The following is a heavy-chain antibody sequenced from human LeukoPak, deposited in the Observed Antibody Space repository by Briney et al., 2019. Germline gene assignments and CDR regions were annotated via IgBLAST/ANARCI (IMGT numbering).Heavy chain of an antibody. CDR1: RFTFSSYS. Sequence: GGSLRLSCAASRFTFSSYSMNWVRQAPGKGLEWVSAISGSGGSTYYADSVKGRFTVSRDNSKNTLYLEMDSLRDEDTAVYYCTKRGRDWGPFDYWGQGTLVTVSS. CDR3: TKRGRDWGPFDY. V-gene: IGHV3-23*01. CDR2: ISGSGGST. J-gene: IGHJ4*02. D-gene: IGHD7-27*01.